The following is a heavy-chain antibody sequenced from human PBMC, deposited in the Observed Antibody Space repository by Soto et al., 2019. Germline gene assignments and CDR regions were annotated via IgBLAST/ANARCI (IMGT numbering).Heavy chain of an antibody. CDR1: GDSISIGGYY. V-gene: IGHV4-31*03. CDR3: ARGPNPMIRGVVISAFEF. CDR2: IYYTGST. D-gene: IGHD3-10*01. J-gene: IGHJ4*02. Sequence: SETLSLTCTVSGDSISIGGYYWTWIRQHPTKGLEWIGYIYYTGSTFYNPSLRSRVTMSADTSKNEFYLKLRSVTAADTAVYYCARGPNPMIRGVVISAFEFWGQGSLVTVSS.